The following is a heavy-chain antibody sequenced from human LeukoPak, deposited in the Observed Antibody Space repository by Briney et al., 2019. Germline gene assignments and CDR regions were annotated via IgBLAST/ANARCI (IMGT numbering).Heavy chain of an antibody. J-gene: IGHJ4*02. V-gene: IGHV3-53*01. Sequence: PGGSLRLSCAASGFTVSSSYMSWVRQGPGKGLEWVSLIYSGGSTYYAASVKGRFTISRDNSKNTLYLQMNSLRPEDTAVYYCAKGYNYAYEYWGQGTLVTVSS. CDR2: IYSGGST. D-gene: IGHD5-18*01. CDR1: GFTVSSSY. CDR3: AKGYNYAYEY.